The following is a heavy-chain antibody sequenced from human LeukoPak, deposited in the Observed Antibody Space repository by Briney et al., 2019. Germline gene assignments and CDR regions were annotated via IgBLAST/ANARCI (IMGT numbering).Heavy chain of an antibody. J-gene: IGHJ6*02. Sequence: GGSLRLSCAASGFTFSSYGMHWVRQAPGKGLEWVAVIWYDGSNKYYADSVKGRFTISRDNSKNTLYLQMNSLRAEDTAVYYCARGSLYNWSYGGVYYYYGMDVWGQGTTVTVSS. CDR1: GFTFSSYG. CDR3: ARGSLYNWSYGGVYYYYGMDV. D-gene: IGHD1-7*01. V-gene: IGHV3-33*01. CDR2: IWYDGSNK.